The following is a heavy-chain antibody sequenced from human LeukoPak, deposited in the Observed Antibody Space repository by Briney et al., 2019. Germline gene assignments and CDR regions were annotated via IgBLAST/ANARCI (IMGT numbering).Heavy chain of an antibody. CDR1: GYTFTSYG. CDR3: ARGLTYYYDSSGYLDY. J-gene: IGHJ4*02. Sequence: RASVKVSCKASGYTFTSYGISWVRQAPGQGLEWMGWISAYNGNTNYAQKLQGRVTMTTDTSTSTAYMELRSLRSDDTAVYYCARGLTYYYDSSGYLDYWGQGTLVTVSS. CDR2: ISAYNGNT. D-gene: IGHD3-22*01. V-gene: IGHV1-18*01.